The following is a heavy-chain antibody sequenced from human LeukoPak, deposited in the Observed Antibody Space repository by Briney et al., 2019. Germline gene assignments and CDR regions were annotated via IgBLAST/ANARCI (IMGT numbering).Heavy chain of an antibody. CDR3: ARDRDPIIAVAGTLDY. Sequence: GGSLRLSCAASGFTFSNYALHWVRQAPGKGLEWVAVISYDGSNKYYADSVKGRFTISRDNSKNTLYLQMNSLRAEDTAVYYCARDRDPIIAVAGTLDYWGQGTLVTVSS. CDR1: GFTFSNYA. J-gene: IGHJ4*02. CDR2: ISYDGSNK. D-gene: IGHD6-19*01. V-gene: IGHV3-30-3*01.